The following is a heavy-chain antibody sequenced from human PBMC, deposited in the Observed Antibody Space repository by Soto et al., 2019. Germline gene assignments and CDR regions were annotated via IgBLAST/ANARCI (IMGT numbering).Heavy chain of an antibody. J-gene: IGHJ5*02. Sequence: QVQLQESGPGLVKPSETLSLTCTVSGGSVSSGSYYWSWIRQPPGKRLEWIGYIYYSGSTNYNPSPQSRVTISVDTSKNQFSLKLSSVTAADTAVYYCARGLGPWGQGTLVTVSS. CDR1: GGSVSSGSYY. V-gene: IGHV4-61*01. CDR3: ARGLGP. CDR2: IYYSGST.